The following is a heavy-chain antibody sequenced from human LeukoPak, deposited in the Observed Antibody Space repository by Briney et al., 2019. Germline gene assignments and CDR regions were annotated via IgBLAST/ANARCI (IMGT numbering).Heavy chain of an antibody. J-gene: IGHJ4*02. CDR3: ARGDDYYDASGYYYVSAY. D-gene: IGHD3-22*01. CDR1: GGTSSIYA. V-gene: IGHV1-69*05. Sequence: SVKVSCKASGGTSSIYAISWVRQAPGQGLEWMGGIIPIFGTANYAQKFQGRVTITTDESTSTAYMELSSLRSEDTAVYYCARGDDYYDASGYYYVSAYWGRGTLVTVSS. CDR2: IIPIFGTA.